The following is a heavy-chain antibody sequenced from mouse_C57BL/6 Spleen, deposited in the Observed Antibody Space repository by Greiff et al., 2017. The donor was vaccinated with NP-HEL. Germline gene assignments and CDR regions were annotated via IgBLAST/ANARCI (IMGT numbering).Heavy chain of an antibody. CDR3: ARSRANWDSPWFAY. Sequence: VKLQQSGAELARPGASVKMSCKASGYTFTSYTMHWVKQRPGQGLEWIGYINPSSGYTKYNQKFKDKATLTADKSSSTAYMQLSSLTSEDSAVYYCARSRANWDSPWFAYWGQGTLVTVSA. CDR2: INPSSGYT. D-gene: IGHD4-1*01. J-gene: IGHJ3*01. CDR1: GYTFTSYT. V-gene: IGHV1-4*01.